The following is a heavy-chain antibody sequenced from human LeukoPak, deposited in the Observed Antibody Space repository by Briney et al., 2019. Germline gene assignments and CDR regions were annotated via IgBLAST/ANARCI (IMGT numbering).Heavy chain of an antibody. CDR2: ISISSSTI. J-gene: IGHJ4*02. Sequence: GGSLRLSCAASGFTFSSYSMNWVRQAPGKGLEWVSYISISSSTIYYTDSVKGRFTISRDNAKNSLYLQMNSLRAEDTAVYYCATCTIFGDSYTNWGQGTLVTVSS. V-gene: IGHV3-48*04. CDR3: ATCTIFGDSYTN. D-gene: IGHD3-3*01. CDR1: GFTFSSYS.